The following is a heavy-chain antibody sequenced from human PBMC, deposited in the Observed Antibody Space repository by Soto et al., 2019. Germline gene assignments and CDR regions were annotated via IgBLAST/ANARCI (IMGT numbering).Heavy chain of an antibody. V-gene: IGHV1-2*04. CDR1: GYSFTDYH. CDR2: INPKSGGT. CDR3: ARGHSTDCSNGVCSFFYNHEMDV. J-gene: IGHJ6*02. Sequence: VSVKVSCKASGYSFTDYHIHWVRQAPGPGLEWLGRINPKSGGTSTAQKFQGWVTMTRDRSISTVYMELTRLRSDDTAVYFCARGHSTDCSNGVCSFFYNHEMDVWGQGTTVTAP. D-gene: IGHD2-8*01.